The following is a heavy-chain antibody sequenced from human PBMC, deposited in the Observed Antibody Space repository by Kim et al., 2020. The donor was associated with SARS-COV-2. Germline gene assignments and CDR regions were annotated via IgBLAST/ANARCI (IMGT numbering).Heavy chain of an antibody. CDR1: GFTFSSYG. J-gene: IGHJ4*03. Sequence: GGSLRLSCAASGFTFSSYGMHWVRQAPGKGLEWVAVISYDGSNKYYADSVKGRFTISRDNSKNTLYLQMNSLRAEDTAVYYCAKDPSPYSSGWYVLYFDYWGHGTLVTVSS. CDR2: ISYDGSNK. CDR3: AKDPSPYSSGWYVLYFDY. D-gene: IGHD6-19*01. V-gene: IGHV3-30*18.